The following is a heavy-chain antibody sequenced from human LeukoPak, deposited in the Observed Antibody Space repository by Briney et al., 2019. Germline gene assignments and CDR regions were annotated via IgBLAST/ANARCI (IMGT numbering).Heavy chain of an antibody. CDR2: IYTSGST. Sequence: PSETLSLTCTVSGGSISSYYWSWIRQPPGKGLEWIGYIYTSGSTNYNPSLKSRVTISVDTSKNQFSLKLSSVTAADTAVYSCASTYYYGSGSYSLGVDYWGEGTLVTVSS. D-gene: IGHD3-10*01. CDR1: GGSISSYY. V-gene: IGHV4-4*09. J-gene: IGHJ4*02. CDR3: ASTYYYGSGSYSLGVDY.